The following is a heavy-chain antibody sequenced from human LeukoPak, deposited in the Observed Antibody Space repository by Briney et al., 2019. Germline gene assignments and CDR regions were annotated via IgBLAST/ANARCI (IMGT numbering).Heavy chain of an antibody. CDR3: ARYGSSSWYLGWFDP. V-gene: IGHV1-2*02. CDR2: ISPNSGVT. CDR1: GYSFTVYC. J-gene: IGHJ5*02. D-gene: IGHD6-13*01. Sequence: GASVKVSCKASGYSFTVYCLHWVRQAPGQGLEWMGWISPNSGVTNYAQKFQGRVTMTRDTSISTAYMELSRLTSDDTAVYYCARYGSSSWYLGWFDPWGQGTLVTVSS.